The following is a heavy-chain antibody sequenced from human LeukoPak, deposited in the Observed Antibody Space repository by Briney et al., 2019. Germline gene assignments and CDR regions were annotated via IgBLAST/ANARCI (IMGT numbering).Heavy chain of an antibody. V-gene: IGHV4-59*01. CDR2: IYYSGST. J-gene: IGHJ4*02. CDR3: ARVSGYDWESFYDY. D-gene: IGHD5-12*01. CDR1: GGSISSYY. Sequence: PSETLSRTCTVSGGSISSYYWSWIRQPPGKGLEWIGYIYYSGSTNYNPSLKSRVTISVDTSKNQFSLKLRSVTAADTAVYYCARVSGYDWESFYDYWGQGTLVTVSS.